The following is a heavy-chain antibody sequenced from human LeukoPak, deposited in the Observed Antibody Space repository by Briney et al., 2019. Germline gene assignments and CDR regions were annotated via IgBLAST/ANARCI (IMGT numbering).Heavy chain of an antibody. CDR2: FDPEDGET. Sequence: ASVKVSCKVSGYTLTELSMRWVRQAPGKGLEWMGGFDPEDGETIYAQKFQGRVTMTEDTSTDTAYMELSSLRSEGTAVYYCATDQRIAVAGTELRYWGQGTLVTVSS. J-gene: IGHJ4*02. D-gene: IGHD6-19*01. V-gene: IGHV1-24*01. CDR1: GYTLTELS. CDR3: ATDQRIAVAGTELRY.